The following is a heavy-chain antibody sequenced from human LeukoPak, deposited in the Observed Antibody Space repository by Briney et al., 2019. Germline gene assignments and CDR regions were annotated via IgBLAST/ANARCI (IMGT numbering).Heavy chain of an antibody. CDR1: GFSFSDYH. D-gene: IGHD5-24*01. V-gene: IGHV3-11*01. CDR2: ISGSGSVI. J-gene: IGHJ4*02. CDR3: AKDRRDGYNRGPFDY. Sequence: GGSLRLSCVASGFSFSDYHMTWMRQTPGKGLEWISFISGSGSVILYADSVKGRFTISRDNAKNSLYLQMNSLRAEDTALYYCAKDRRDGYNRGPFDYWGQGTLVTVSS.